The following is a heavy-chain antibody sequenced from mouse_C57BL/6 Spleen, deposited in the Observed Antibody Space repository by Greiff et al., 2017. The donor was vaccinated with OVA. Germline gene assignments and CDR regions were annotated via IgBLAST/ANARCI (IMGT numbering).Heavy chain of an antibody. CDR3: ARRRPSDY. J-gene: IGHJ2*01. D-gene: IGHD5-2*01. CDR1: GYSFTGYY. Sequence: EVQLQESGPELVKPGASVKISCKASGYSFTGYYMNWVKQSPEKSLEWIGEINPSTGGTTYNQKFKAKATLTVDKSSSTAYMQLKSLTSEDSAVYYCARRRPSDYWGQGTTLTVSS. CDR2: INPSTGGT. V-gene: IGHV1-42*01.